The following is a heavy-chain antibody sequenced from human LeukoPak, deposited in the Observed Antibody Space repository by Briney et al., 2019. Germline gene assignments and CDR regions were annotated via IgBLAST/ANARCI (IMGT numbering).Heavy chain of an antibody. D-gene: IGHD3-22*01. CDR1: GGSFSGYY. J-gene: IGHJ4*02. Sequence: SETLSLTCAVYGGSFSGYYWSWIRQPPGKGLERLGEINHSGSTNYNPSLKSRVTISVDTSKNQFSLKLSSVTAADTAVYYCALKYYYDSSGSEYWGQGTLVTVSS. CDR2: INHSGST. V-gene: IGHV4-34*01. CDR3: ALKYYYDSSGSEY.